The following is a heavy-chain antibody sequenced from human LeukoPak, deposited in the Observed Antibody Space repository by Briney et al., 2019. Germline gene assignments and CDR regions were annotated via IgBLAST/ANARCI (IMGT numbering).Heavy chain of an antibody. Sequence: QPGGSLRLSCAASGFTFDDYAMHWVRQAPGKGLEWVSLISGDGGSTYYADSVKGRFTISRDNSKNSLYLQMNSLRTEDTALYYCAKSPRAVAGYGDYIDYWGQGTLVTVSS. D-gene: IGHD6-19*01. CDR2: ISGDGGST. CDR1: GFTFDDYA. J-gene: IGHJ4*02. CDR3: AKSPRAVAGYGDYIDY. V-gene: IGHV3-43*02.